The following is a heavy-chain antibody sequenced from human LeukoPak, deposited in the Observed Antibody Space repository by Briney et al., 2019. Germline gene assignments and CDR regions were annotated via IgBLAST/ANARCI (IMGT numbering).Heavy chain of an antibody. Sequence: GGSLRLSCAAPGFTFDDSVMHWVRQAPGKGLEWVSLICGDGGSTYYADSVKGRFTISRDNSKNSLYLQMNSLRTEDTALYYCAKDIMSSGYYYPPDYWGQGTLVTVAS. CDR2: ICGDGGST. V-gene: IGHV3-43*02. CDR3: AKDIMSSGYYYPPDY. CDR1: GFTFDDSV. J-gene: IGHJ4*02. D-gene: IGHD3-22*01.